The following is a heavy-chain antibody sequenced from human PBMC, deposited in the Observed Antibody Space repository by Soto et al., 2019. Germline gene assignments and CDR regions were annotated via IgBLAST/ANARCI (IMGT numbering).Heavy chain of an antibody. CDR1: GFTFSSYS. D-gene: IGHD2-15*01. CDR2: ISSSSSYI. CDR3: ASRISDFVVVSPFDY. Sequence: GGSLRLSCAASGFTFSSYSMNWVRQAPGKELEWVSSISSSSSYIYYADSVKGRFTISRDNAKNSLYLQMNSLRAEDTAVYYCASRISDFVVVSPFDYWGQGTLVTVSS. J-gene: IGHJ4*02. V-gene: IGHV3-21*01.